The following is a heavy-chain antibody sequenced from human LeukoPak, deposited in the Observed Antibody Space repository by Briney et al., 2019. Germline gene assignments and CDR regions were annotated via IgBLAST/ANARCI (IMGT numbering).Heavy chain of an antibody. CDR3: ARDPNGASVS. CDR1: GFTVSSHY. D-gene: IGHD2-8*01. CDR2: IYTSGNT. J-gene: IGHJ5*02. Sequence: GGSLRLSCAASGFTVSSHYMSWVRQAPGKGLEWVSVIYTSGNTYYADSVKGRFTLSRDNSRNTLDLQMNSLRAEDTAVYYCARDPNGASVSWGQGTQVTVSS. V-gene: IGHV3-66*01.